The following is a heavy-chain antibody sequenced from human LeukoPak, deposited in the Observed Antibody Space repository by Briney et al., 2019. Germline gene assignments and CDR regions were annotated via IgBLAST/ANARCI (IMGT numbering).Heavy chain of an antibody. Sequence: AGGSLRLSRAASGFTFSNAWMSWVRQAPGKGLEWVGRIKSKTDGGATDYAAPVKGRFTISRDDSKNTLYLQMNSLKTEDTAVYYCTTEYSGSYQTAHTLAFDIWGQGTMVTVSS. V-gene: IGHV3-15*01. CDR1: GFTFSNAW. CDR2: IKSKTDGGAT. CDR3: TTEYSGSYQTAHTLAFDI. D-gene: IGHD1-26*01. J-gene: IGHJ3*02.